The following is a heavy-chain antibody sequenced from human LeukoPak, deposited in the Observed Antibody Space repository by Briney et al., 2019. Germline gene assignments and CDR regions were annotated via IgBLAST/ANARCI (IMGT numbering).Heavy chain of an antibody. CDR1: GFTFSSYA. CDR2: ISYDGSNK. Sequence: PGRSLRLSCAASGFTFSSYAMHWVRQAPGKGLEWVAVISYDGSNKYYADFVKGRFTISRDNSKNTLYLQMNSLRAEDTAVYYCARDTYYYDSSGYYYVAAFDIWGQGTMVTVSS. CDR3: ARDTYYYDSSGYYYVAAFDI. D-gene: IGHD3-22*01. J-gene: IGHJ3*02. V-gene: IGHV3-30-3*01.